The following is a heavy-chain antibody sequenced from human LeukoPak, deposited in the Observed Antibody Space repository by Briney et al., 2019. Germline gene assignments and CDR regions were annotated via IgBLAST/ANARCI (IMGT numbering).Heavy chain of an antibody. CDR2: IYHSGST. D-gene: IGHD6-19*01. CDR1: GYSISSGYY. V-gene: IGHV4-38-2*01. J-gene: IGHJ4*02. Sequence: PSETLSLTCAVSGYSISSGYYWGWIRQPPGKGLEWIGSIYHSGSTYYNPSLKSRVTISVDTSKNQFSLKLSSVTAADTAVYYCARCGAVAGIDCWGQGTLVTVSS. CDR3: ARCGAVAGIDC.